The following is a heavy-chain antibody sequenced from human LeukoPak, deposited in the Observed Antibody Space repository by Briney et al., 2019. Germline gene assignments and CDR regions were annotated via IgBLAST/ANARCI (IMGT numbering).Heavy chain of an antibody. CDR3: ASSEAVSSGYYTFDY. CDR1: GYTFTSYG. D-gene: IGHD3-22*01. V-gene: IGHV1-18*01. J-gene: IGHJ4*02. Sequence: ASVKVSCKASGYTFTSYGISWVRQAPGQGLEWMGWISAYNGNTNYAQKLLGRVTMTTDTSTSTAYMELRSLRFDDTAVYYCASSEAVSSGYYTFDYWGQGTLVTVSS. CDR2: ISAYNGNT.